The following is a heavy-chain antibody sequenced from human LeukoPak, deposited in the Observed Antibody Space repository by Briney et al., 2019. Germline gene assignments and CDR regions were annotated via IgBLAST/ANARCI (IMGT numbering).Heavy chain of an antibody. CDR2: ISSSSSYI. CDR1: GFTFSSYS. CDR3: ARATDGDYVPY. Sequence: TGGSLRLSCAASGFTFSSYSMNWVRQAPGKGLEWVSSISSSSSYINYADSVKGRFTISRDNAKNSLYLQMNSLRAEDTAVYYCARATDGDYVPYWGQGTLVTVSS. J-gene: IGHJ4*02. D-gene: IGHD4-17*01. V-gene: IGHV3-21*01.